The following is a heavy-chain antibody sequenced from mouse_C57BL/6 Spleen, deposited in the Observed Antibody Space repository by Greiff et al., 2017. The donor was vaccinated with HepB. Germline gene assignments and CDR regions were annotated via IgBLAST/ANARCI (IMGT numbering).Heavy chain of an antibody. Sequence: QVHVKQSGPELVKPGASVKISCKASGYAFSSSWMNWVKQRPGKGLEWIGRIYPGAGDTNYNGKFKGKAILTADKSSSTAYMQLSSLTSEDSAVYFCARSGTTVVAFYFDYWGQGTTLTVSS. CDR1: GYAFSSSW. V-gene: IGHV1-82*01. CDR3: ARSGTTVVAFYFDY. CDR2: IYPGAGDT. J-gene: IGHJ2*01. D-gene: IGHD1-1*01.